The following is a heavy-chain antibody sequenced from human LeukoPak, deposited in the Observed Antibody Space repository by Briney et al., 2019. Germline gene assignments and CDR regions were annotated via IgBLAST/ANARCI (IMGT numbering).Heavy chain of an antibody. CDR1: GYTFTIYD. Sequence: ASVKVSSKASGYTFTIYDINWVGQATGQELEWMGWMNPKSGNTDYAQKFQGRVTMTRDTSITTAYMELRSLRSDDTAVYYWARGRWLQQRPNWFDPWGQGTLVTVSS. D-gene: IGHD5-24*01. CDR3: ARGRWLQQRPNWFDP. V-gene: IGHV1-8*02. J-gene: IGHJ5*02. CDR2: MNPKSGNT.